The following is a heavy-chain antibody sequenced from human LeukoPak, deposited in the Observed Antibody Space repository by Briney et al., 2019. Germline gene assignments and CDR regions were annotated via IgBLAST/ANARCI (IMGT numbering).Heavy chain of an antibody. CDR2: MNPNSGNT. CDR3: ARGRSLSRWFDP. J-gene: IGHJ5*02. D-gene: IGHD5/OR15-5a*01. V-gene: IGHV1-8*03. Sequence: ASVKVSCKASGYTFTSYDINWVRQATGQGLEWMGWMNPNSGNTGYAQKFQGRVTITRNTSISTAYMELSSLRSEDTAVYYCARGRSLSRWFDPWGQGTLVTVSS. CDR1: GYTFTSYD.